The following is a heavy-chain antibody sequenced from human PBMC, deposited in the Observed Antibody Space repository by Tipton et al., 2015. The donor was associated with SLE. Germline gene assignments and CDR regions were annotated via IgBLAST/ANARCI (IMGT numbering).Heavy chain of an antibody. V-gene: IGHV4-59*01. Sequence: GLVKPSETLSLTCTVSGGSISSYYWSWIRQPPGKGLEWIGYIYYSGSTNYNPSLKSRVTISVDTSKNQFSLKLSSMTAADTAVYYCARGVVRGVTFDYWGQGTLVTVSS. CDR1: GGSISSYY. CDR3: ARGVVRGVTFDY. J-gene: IGHJ4*02. D-gene: IGHD3-10*01. CDR2: IYYSGST.